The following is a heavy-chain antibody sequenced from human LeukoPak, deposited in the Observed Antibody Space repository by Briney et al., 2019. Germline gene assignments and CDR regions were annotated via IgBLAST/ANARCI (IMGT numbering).Heavy chain of an antibody. V-gene: IGHV5-51*01. Sequence: PGESLKISCKGSGYIFAVYWIGWVRQMPGKGLEWMGSIYPGDSDTRYSPSFQGQVTISVDRSINTAYLQWNSLKASDTAIYYCARLQEDIVVVPAAIPYNWFDPWGRGSLVTVSS. CDR1: GYIFAVYW. J-gene: IGHJ5*02. CDR2: IYPGDSDT. CDR3: ARLQEDIVVVPAAIPYNWFDP. D-gene: IGHD2-2*01.